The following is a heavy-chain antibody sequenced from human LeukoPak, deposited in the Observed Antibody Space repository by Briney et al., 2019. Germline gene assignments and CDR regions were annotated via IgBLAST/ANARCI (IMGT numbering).Heavy chain of an antibody. V-gene: IGHV1-24*01. CDR1: GYTFTSNY. CDR3: ATDLGRVDSSGSYYY. J-gene: IGHJ4*02. CDR2: FDPEDGET. Sequence: ASVKVSCKAFGYTFTSNYMHWVRQAPGKGLEWMGGFDPEDGETIYAQKFQGRVTMTEDTSTDTAYMELSSLRSEDTAVYYCATDLGRVDSSGSYYYWGQGTLVTVSS. D-gene: IGHD3-10*01.